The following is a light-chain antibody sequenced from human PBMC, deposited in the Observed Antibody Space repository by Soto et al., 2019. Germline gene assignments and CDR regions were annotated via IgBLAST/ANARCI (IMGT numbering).Light chain of an antibody. CDR3: QQSYGSPPT. Sequence: DIQVTQSPSSLSASVGDRVTITCRASQIIGSHLNWYQQRSGEAPKLLIYGALSLASGVPSRFSATESGTDFTLTISSLQPEDFATYYCQQSYGSPPTFGQVTRLEIQ. CDR1: QIIGSH. V-gene: IGKV1-39*01. CDR2: GAL. J-gene: IGKJ5*01.